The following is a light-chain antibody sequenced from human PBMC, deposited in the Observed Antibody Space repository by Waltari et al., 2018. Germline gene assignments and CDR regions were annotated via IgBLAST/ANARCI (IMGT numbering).Light chain of an antibody. Sequence: IQLTQSPSSLSASVGDRVTITCRASQGISSNLAWYLQKPGKAPELLILAASTLQSGVPSMFSGSGSGTDFTLTISSLQPEDFATYYCEQLSIYQYTFGQGTKLEIE. CDR3: EQLSIYQYT. CDR1: QGISSN. CDR2: AAS. J-gene: IGKJ2*01. V-gene: IGKV1-9*01.